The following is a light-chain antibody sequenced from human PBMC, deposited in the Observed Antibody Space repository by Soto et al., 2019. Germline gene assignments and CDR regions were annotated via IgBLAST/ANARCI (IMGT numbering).Light chain of an antibody. Sequence: DIQMTQSPSSLSASVVDRVTITCRASQSIASGLNWYQQKPGSAPKLLIYGASTLESGVPSRFSGSGSGTDFTLTVSSLQVEDFATYYCQQTDTIPRTFGQGTKVDIK. J-gene: IGKJ2*01. CDR1: QSIASG. V-gene: IGKV1-39*01. CDR3: QQTDTIPRT. CDR2: GAS.